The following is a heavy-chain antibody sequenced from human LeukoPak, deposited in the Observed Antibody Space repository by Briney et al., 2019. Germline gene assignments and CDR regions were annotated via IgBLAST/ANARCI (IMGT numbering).Heavy chain of an antibody. CDR3: ARDKSHSSGWYSSAFDI. CDR2: ISSSSSYI. D-gene: IGHD6-19*01. J-gene: IGHJ3*02. V-gene: IGHV3-21*01. Sequence: KSGGSLRLSCAASGFTFSSYSMNWVRQAPGKGLEWVSSISSSSSYIYYADSVKGRFTISRENAKNSLYLQMNSLRAEDTAVYYCARDKSHSSGWYSSAFDIWGPGTMVTVSS. CDR1: GFTFSSYS.